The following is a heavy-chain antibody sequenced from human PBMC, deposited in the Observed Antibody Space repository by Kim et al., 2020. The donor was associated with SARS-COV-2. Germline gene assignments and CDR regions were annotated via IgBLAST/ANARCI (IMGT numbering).Heavy chain of an antibody. Sequence: GGSLRLSCAASGFTFSNAWISWVRQAPGKGLEWVGRIKSKTDGGTTDYAAPVKGRFTISRDDPKNTLYLQMNSLKTEDTAVYYCTTDGVSGSYFYYYYGMDVWGQGTTVTVSS. CDR1: GFTFSNAW. D-gene: IGHD1-26*01. CDR2: IKSKTDGGTT. V-gene: IGHV3-15*01. J-gene: IGHJ6*02. CDR3: TTDGVSGSYFYYYYGMDV.